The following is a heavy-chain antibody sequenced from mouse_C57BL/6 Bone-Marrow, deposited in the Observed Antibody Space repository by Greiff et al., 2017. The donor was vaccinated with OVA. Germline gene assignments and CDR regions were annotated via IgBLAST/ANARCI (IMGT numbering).Heavy chain of an antibody. CDR2: IDPSDSYT. D-gene: IGHD2-5*01. J-gene: IGHJ4*01. Sequence: VQLQQPGAELVKPGASVKLSCKASGYTFTSYWMQWVKQRPGQGLEWIGEIDPSDSYTNYNLKFKGKATLTVDTSSSTAYMQLSSLTSEDSAVYYCAREGYYSNLYYAMDYWGQGTSVTVSS. V-gene: IGHV1-50*01. CDR1: GYTFTSYW. CDR3: AREGYYSNLYYAMDY.